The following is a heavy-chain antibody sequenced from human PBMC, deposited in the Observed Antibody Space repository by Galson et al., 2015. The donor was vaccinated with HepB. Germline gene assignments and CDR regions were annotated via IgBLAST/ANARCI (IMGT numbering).Heavy chain of an antibody. CDR1: GFTFSSYG. CDR3: ARDSILTYYYDSSGYGDY. Sequence: LRLSCAASGFTFSSYGMHWVRQAPGKGLEWVAVISYDGSNKYYADSVKGRFTISRDNSKNTLYLQMNSLRAEDTAVYYCARDSILTYYYDSSGYGDYWGQGTLVTVSS. V-gene: IGHV3-30*03. J-gene: IGHJ4*02. D-gene: IGHD3-22*01. CDR2: ISYDGSNK.